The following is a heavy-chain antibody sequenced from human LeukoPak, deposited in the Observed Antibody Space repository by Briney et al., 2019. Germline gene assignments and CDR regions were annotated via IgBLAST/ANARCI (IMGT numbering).Heavy chain of an antibody. CDR3: AREEADSGSYYVDY. V-gene: IGHV1-18*01. Sequence: ASVKVSCKASGYTFTSYGISWVRQAPGQGLEWMGWISTYNGHTNYAQKLQGRVTMTTDTSTSTAYMELRSLRSDDTAVYYCAREEADSGSYYVDYWGQGTLVTVSS. J-gene: IGHJ4*02. CDR1: GYTFTSYG. D-gene: IGHD1-26*01. CDR2: ISTYNGHT.